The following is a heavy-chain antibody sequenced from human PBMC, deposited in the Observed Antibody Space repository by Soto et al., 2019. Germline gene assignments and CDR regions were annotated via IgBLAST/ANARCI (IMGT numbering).Heavy chain of an antibody. CDR3: ARAGAVNSSGSGRFDP. V-gene: IGHV4-39*01. J-gene: IGHJ5*02. CDR1: GGSISSSSYY. D-gene: IGHD6-19*01. Sequence: QLQLQESGPGLVKPSETLSLTCTVSGGSISSSSYYWGWIRQPPGKGLEWIGSIYYSASTYYNPSPTRRLTIAVDTSKNQFSLKLSSVTAADTAVYYCARAGAVNSSGSGRFDPWGQGTLVTVSP. CDR2: IYYSAST.